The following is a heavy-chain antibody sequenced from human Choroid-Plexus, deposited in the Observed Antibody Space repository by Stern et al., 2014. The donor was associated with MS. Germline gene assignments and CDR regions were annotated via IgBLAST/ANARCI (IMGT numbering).Heavy chain of an antibody. CDR2: VSYDGSNK. J-gene: IGHJ5*02. Sequence: QVQLGQSGGGVVQPGRPLRLSCVASGFTFGSWAMHWVRQAPGKGLEWVAGVSYDGSNKYYVDSVKGRFTISRDNSRNTLYMQMSSLRPEDTAVYYCAKDRQDLTYLFDHWGQGSLVTVSS. CDR1: GFTFGSWA. V-gene: IGHV3-30*18. CDR3: AKDRQDLTYLFDH. D-gene: IGHD2-2*01.